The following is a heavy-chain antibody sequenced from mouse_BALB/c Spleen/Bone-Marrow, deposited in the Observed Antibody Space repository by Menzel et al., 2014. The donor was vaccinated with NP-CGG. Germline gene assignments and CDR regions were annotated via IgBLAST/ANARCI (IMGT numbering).Heavy chain of an antibody. J-gene: IGHJ1*01. Sequence: VQLQQPGAELVKPGASVKLSCSASGFNIKDTYMHWVKQRPEQGLEWIGRIDPANGNTKYDPKFQGKATITADTSSNTVDLQLSSLTFEDTAVYYCARQEFAIYWYFDVRGAGTPVTFSS. CDR1: GFNIKDTY. CDR2: IDPANGNT. V-gene: IGHV14-3*02. CDR3: ARQEFAIYWYFDV. D-gene: IGHD1-1*01.